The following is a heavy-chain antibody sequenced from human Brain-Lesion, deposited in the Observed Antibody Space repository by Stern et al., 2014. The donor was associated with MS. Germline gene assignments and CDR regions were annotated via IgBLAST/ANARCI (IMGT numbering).Heavy chain of an antibody. CDR2: ISYDGSK. V-gene: IGHV3-30*18. D-gene: IGHD1-1*01. CDR3: AKDRRYLTFFFDF. Sequence: VQLVESGGGVVQPGRPLRLSCAASGFSFSSFGMHWVRQAPGKGLEWVALISYDGSKDYADSVKGRFAISRDNSKNTLYLQMNSLRAEDTAVYYCAKDRRYLTFFFDFWGQGSLVTVSS. CDR1: GFSFSSFG. J-gene: IGHJ4*02.